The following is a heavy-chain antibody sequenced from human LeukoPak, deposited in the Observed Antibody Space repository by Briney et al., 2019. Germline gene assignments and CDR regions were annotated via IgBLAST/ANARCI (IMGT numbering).Heavy chain of an antibody. V-gene: IGHV3-74*01. CDR3: TSGRYYNDY. Sequence: GGSLRLSCAASGFTVSSSYMSWVRRAPGKGLVWVSHIKSDGSGINYADSVNGRFTISRDNAKNTLYLQMNSLRAEDTALYYCTSGRYYNDYWGQGTLVTVSS. CDR2: IKSDGSGI. D-gene: IGHD3-10*01. J-gene: IGHJ4*02. CDR1: GFTVSSSY.